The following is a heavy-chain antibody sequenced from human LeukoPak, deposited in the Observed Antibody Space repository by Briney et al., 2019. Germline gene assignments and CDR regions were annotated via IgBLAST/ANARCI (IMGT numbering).Heavy chain of an antibody. D-gene: IGHD5-18*01. V-gene: IGHV4-59*01. CDR2: IYYSGST. CDR1: GGSISSYY. CDR3: ARDRLGGYDDTAMGDAFDI. Sequence: KPSETLSLTCTVSGGSISSYYWGWIRQPPRKGLEWIGYIYYSGSTNYNPSLKSRVTISVDTSKNQFSLKLSSVTAADTAVYYCARDRLGGYDDTAMGDAFDIWGQGTMVTVSS. J-gene: IGHJ3*02.